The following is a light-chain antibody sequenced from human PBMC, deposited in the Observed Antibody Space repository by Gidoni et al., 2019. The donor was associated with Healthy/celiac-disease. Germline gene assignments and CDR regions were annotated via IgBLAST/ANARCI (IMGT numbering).Light chain of an antibody. J-gene: IGLJ3*02. CDR2: EVS. CDR3: SSYTSGSTLV. Sequence: QSALTQPDSVSGSPGQSITISCTRTSSDVGGYNYVSWYQQHPGKAPKLMIYEVSNRPSGVSNRFSGSKSGNTASLTISGLQAEDEADYYCSSYTSGSTLVFGGGTKLTVL. CDR1: SSDVGGYNY. V-gene: IGLV2-14*01.